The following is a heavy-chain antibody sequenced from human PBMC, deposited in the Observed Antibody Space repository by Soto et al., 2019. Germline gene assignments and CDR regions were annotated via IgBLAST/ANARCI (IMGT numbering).Heavy chain of an antibody. V-gene: IGHV3-23*01. Sequence: EVQLLESGGGLVQPGGSLRLSCAASGFTFSSYAMSWVRQAPGKGLEWVSGISGSDNSTYYADSVKGRFTISRDNSKNTLYLQMNSLRAEDTAVYYCARTDLGFLGWSTFDYWGQGTLVTVSS. CDR1: GFTFSSYA. CDR2: ISGSDNST. CDR3: ARTDLGFLGWSTFDY. J-gene: IGHJ4*02. D-gene: IGHD3-3*01.